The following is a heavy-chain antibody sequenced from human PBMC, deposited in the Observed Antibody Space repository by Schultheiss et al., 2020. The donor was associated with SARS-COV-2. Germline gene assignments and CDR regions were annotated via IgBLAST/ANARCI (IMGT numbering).Heavy chain of an antibody. D-gene: IGHD6-19*01. CDR2: ISSSGSTI. J-gene: IGHJ4*02. CDR3: GRNQLHTSGIDY. CDR1: GFTFSSYA. V-gene: IGHV3-48*04. Sequence: GGSLRLSCAASGFTFSSYAMSWVRQAPGKVLEWVSYISSSGSTIYYADSVKGRFTISRDNAKNTVYLQMNSLRAEDTGLYYCGRNQLHTSGIDYWGQGTLVTVSS.